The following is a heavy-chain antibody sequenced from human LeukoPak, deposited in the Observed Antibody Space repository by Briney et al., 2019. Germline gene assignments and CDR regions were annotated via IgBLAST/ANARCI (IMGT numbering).Heavy chain of an antibody. J-gene: IGHJ3*02. CDR2: IIPILGIA. CDR1: GGTFSSYA. V-gene: IGHV1-69*04. D-gene: IGHD2-2*03. Sequence: GASVKVSCKASGGTFSSYAISWVRQAPGQGLEWMGRIIPILGIANYAQKFQGRVTITADKSTSTAYMELSSLRSEDTAVYYCARPMDIVVVPAALGRGVDAFDIWGQGTMVTVSS. CDR3: ARPMDIVVVPAALGRGVDAFDI.